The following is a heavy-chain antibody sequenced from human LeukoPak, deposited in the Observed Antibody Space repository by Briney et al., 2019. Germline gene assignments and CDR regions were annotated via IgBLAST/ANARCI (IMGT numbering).Heavy chain of an antibody. V-gene: IGHV3-23*01. Sequence: GGSLRLSCAASGFTFSSYAMSWVRQAPGKGLEWVSAISGSGGSTYYADSVKGRFTISRDNSKNTLYLQMNSPRAEDTAVYYCAKGFYYDSSGNFDYWGQGTLVTVSS. CDR3: AKGFYYDSSGNFDY. J-gene: IGHJ4*02. CDR2: ISGSGGST. D-gene: IGHD3-22*01. CDR1: GFTFSSYA.